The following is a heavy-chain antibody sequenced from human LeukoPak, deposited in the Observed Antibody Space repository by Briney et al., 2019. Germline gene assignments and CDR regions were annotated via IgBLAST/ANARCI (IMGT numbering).Heavy chain of an antibody. CDR3: AKAPRATMASDY. V-gene: IGHV3-23*01. D-gene: IGHD5-12*01. Sequence: PGGSLRLSCAASGFTFSSYAMSWVRQAPGKGLEWVSAISGSGGSTYYADSVKGRFTISRDNSKNTLYLQMNSLRAEDTAVHYCAKAPRATMASDYWGQGTLVTVSS. CDR2: ISGSGGST. CDR1: GFTFSSYA. J-gene: IGHJ4*02.